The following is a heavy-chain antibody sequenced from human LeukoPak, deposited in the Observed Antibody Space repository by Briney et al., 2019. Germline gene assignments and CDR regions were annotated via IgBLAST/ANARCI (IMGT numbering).Heavy chain of an antibody. CDR2: IRYDGGNK. Sequence: GGSLRLSCAPSGFTFNSYGMHWVRQTPGKGLEWVAFIRYDGGNKYYADSVKGRFSISRDNSKNTLSLRMNSLRAEDTAVYYSGAGRFMDVWGKGTTVTVSS. CDR3: GAGRFMDV. V-gene: IGHV3-30*02. D-gene: IGHD1-26*01. J-gene: IGHJ6*03. CDR1: GFTFNSYG.